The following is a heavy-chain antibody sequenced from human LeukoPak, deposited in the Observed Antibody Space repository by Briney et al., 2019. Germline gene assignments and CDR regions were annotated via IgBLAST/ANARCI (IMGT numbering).Heavy chain of an antibody. CDR2: INSDGSWT. Sequence: SGGSLRLSCVASGNYWVHWVRQAPGKGLVWVSHINSDGSWTSYADSVKGRFTISKDNAKNTVYLQMNSLRAEDTAVCYCVSFYETYWGRGTLVTVSS. CDR3: VSFYETY. J-gene: IGHJ4*02. CDR1: GNYW. V-gene: IGHV3-74*01. D-gene: IGHD2/OR15-2a*01.